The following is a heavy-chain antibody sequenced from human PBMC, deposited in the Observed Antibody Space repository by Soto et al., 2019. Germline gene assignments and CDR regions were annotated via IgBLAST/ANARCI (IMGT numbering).Heavy chain of an antibody. CDR2: INHSGST. Sequence: QAQLQQWGAGLLKPSETLSLTCAVYGGSFSGHYWSWIRQAPGKGLEWIGEINHSGSTNYNPSLKRRVTISVDTSKNQFSRKLSSVTGADTSVYYCARGITLKAVVQRDAPDKTYFDSWGRGTLVTVSS. CDR1: GGSFSGHY. J-gene: IGHJ4*02. D-gene: IGHD3-22*01. V-gene: IGHV4-34*01. CDR3: ARGITLKAVVQRDAPDKTYFDS.